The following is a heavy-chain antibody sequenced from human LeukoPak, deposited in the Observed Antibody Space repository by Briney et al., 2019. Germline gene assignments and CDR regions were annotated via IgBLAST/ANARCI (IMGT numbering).Heavy chain of an antibody. Sequence: SQTLSLTCTVSGGSISIGGYYWSWIRQHPGKGLEWIGYIYYSGSTYYNPSVKSRVTISVDTSKNQFSLKLSSVTAADTAVYYCWRGYGKTYDMDVWGQGTTVTVSS. CDR2: IYYSGST. J-gene: IGHJ6*02. V-gene: IGHV4-31*03. D-gene: IGHD5-18*01. CDR1: GGSISIGGYY. CDR3: WRGYGKTYDMDV.